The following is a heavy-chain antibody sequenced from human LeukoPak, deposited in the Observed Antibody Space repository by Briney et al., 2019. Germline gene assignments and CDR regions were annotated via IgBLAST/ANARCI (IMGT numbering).Heavy chain of an antibody. D-gene: IGHD6-13*01. V-gene: IGHV4-39*01. CDR3: ARQEQLVRNIDY. CDR1: GGSISSSSYY. J-gene: IGHJ4*02. Sequence: SETLSPTCTVSGGSISSSSYYWGWIRQPPGKGLEWIGSIYYSGNTYYNPSLKSRVTISVDTSKNQFSLKLTSVTAADTAVYYCARQEQLVRNIDYWGQGTLVTVSS. CDR2: IYYSGNT.